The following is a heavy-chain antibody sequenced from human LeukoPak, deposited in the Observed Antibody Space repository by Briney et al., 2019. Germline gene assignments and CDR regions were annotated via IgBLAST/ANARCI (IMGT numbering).Heavy chain of an antibody. CDR3: AELGITMIGGV. D-gene: IGHD3-10*02. CDR2: ISSSGSTI. CDR1: GFTLSRYG. Sequence: PGGSLRLSCAASGFTLSRYGMHWVRQGPGKGLEWVSYISSSGSTIYYADSVKGRFTISRDNAKNSLYLQMNSLRAEDTAVYYCAELGITMIGGVWGKGTTVTISS. V-gene: IGHV3-48*03. J-gene: IGHJ6*04.